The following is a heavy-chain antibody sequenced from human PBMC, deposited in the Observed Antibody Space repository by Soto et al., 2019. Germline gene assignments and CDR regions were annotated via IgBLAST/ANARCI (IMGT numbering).Heavy chain of an antibody. J-gene: IGHJ4*02. CDR2: ISPRTTNK. CDR3: SRGGGGGLFDL. V-gene: IGHV3-11*06. Sequence: QVQLVESGGGLVKPGGSLRLSCASSGFTFSDHYMSWIRRSPGKGLEFLSYISPRTTNKNYADSVKGRFTISRDNAKNSVYLQLNSLRAEDTAIYYCSRGGGGGLFDLWGQGTFVTVSS. D-gene: IGHD2-21*01. CDR1: GFTFSDHY.